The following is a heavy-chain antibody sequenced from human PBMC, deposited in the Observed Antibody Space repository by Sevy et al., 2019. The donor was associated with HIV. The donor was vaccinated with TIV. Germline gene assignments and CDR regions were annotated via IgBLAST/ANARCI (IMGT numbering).Heavy chain of an antibody. J-gene: IGHJ4*02. CDR3: ATHAGIAAAGRVFDY. Sequence: GGSLRLSCVATGFTFSDHYMEWVRQAPGKGLEWVGRTRNKADGYTTEYAASVKGRFTISRDESKNSLYVQMNSLKAEDTAVYYCATHAGIAAAGRVFDYWGQGTLVTVSS. V-gene: IGHV3-72*01. CDR1: GFTFSDHY. D-gene: IGHD6-13*01. CDR2: TRNKADGYTT.